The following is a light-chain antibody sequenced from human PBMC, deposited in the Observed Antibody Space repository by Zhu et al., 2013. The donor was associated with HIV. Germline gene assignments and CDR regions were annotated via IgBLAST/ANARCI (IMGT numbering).Light chain of an antibody. J-gene: IGLJ2*01. Sequence: QSVLTQPPSASGSPGQSVTISCTGTSSDIGGYNFVSWYQQHPGKAPKLMIYGVSKRPSGVPARFSGSKSGNTASLTVSGLQAEDEADYYCQSYDSSLSGPVVFGGGTKLTVL. CDR2: GVS. V-gene: IGLV2-8*01. CDR1: SSDIGGYNF. CDR3: QSYDSSLSGPVV.